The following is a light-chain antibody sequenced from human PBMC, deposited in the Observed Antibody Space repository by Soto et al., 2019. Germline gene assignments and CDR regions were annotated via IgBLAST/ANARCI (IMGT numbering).Light chain of an antibody. CDR1: QSVSSTY. CDR2: AAS. J-gene: IGKJ1*01. CDR3: QQYGSARWT. V-gene: IGKV3-20*01. Sequence: EIVLTQSPDTLSLFPGERATLSCRASQSVSSTYLAWYQQKPGQAPRPLISAASSRATGTPDRFSGSGSGTDFTLTISRLEPEEFAVYYCQQYGSARWTFGQGTKVDIK.